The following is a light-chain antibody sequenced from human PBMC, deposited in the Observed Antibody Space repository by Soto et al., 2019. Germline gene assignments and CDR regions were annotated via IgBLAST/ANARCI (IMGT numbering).Light chain of an antibody. Sequence: EIVLTQSPATLSLSPGERATLSCRASQSVSSTYLAWYQQQPGQAPRLLMSGTSNRATGTPDRFSGSGSGTDFTLTISRLEPEDFAVYYCQHYGSPPITFGQGTRLEIK. CDR3: QHYGSPPIT. V-gene: IGKV3-20*01. CDR2: GTS. CDR1: QSVSSTY. J-gene: IGKJ5*01.